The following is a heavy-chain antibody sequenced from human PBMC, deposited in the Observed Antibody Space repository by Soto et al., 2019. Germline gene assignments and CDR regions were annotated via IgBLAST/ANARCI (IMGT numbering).Heavy chain of an antibody. J-gene: IGHJ4*02. CDR3: ARDRSSSWYNGTFYFDS. V-gene: IGHV1-69*06. CDR1: GGTFTTYD. Sequence: QVQLVQSGAEVRKPGSSVKVSCKASGGTFTTYDISWVRQAPGQGLEWMGGINPLFDATKYAQKFQGRVTITADKSTGTAYMELSSLRSEDTAMYYCARDRSSSWYNGTFYFDSWGQGTLVTVSS. CDR2: INPLFDAT. D-gene: IGHD6-19*01.